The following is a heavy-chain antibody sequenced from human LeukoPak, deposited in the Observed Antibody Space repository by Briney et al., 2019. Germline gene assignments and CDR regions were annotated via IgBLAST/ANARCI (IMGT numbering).Heavy chain of an antibody. D-gene: IGHD4-17*01. CDR2: INAGNGKT. CDR3: ARAIWTSTVTTYYLDY. Sequence: ASVKVSCKAAGYSFTNYAIQWVRQALGQRLEWMGWINAGNGKTKYSQKFQGRVTITRDTSATTAYMELSGLRSEDTAVYYCARAIWTSTVTTYYLDYWGQGTLVTVSS. CDR1: GYSFTNYA. J-gene: IGHJ4*02. V-gene: IGHV1-3*01.